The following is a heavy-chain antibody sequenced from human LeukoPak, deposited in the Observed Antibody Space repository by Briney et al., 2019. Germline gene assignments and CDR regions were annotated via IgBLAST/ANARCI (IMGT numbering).Heavy chain of an antibody. J-gene: IGHJ6*03. Sequence: GGSLRLSCGASGFTFSSCAMHWVRQAPGKGLEWVAVISYDGSNKYYADSVKGRFTISRDNSKNTLYLQMNSLRAEDTAVYYCARGPQQLAYYYYYMDVWGKGTTVTISS. CDR2: ISYDGSNK. D-gene: IGHD6-13*01. CDR3: ARGPQQLAYYYYYMDV. V-gene: IGHV3-30*14. CDR1: GFTFSSCA.